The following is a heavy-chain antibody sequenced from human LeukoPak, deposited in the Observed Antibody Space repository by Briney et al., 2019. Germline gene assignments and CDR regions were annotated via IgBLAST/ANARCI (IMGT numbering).Heavy chain of an antibody. CDR2: IYHSGST. CDR3: ARSHRGYSYGYAFGY. J-gene: IGHJ4*02. V-gene: IGHV4-30-2*01. Sequence: PSETLSLTCAVSGGSISSGGYSWSWIRQPPGKGLEWIGYIYHSGSTYYNPSLKSRVTISVDRSKNQFSLKLSSVTAADTAVYYCARSHRGYSYGYAFGYWGQGTLVTVSS. D-gene: IGHD5-18*01. CDR1: GGSISSGGYS.